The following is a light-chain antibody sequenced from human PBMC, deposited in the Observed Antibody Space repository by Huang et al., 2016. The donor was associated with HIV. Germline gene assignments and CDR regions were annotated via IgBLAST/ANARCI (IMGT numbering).Light chain of an antibody. Sequence: EIVLTQSPATLSLSPGERATLSCRASQSVSSSLAWYQQKPGQAPRLLIYESSNRATGIPARFSVSGSGTDFTLTISSLEPDDFAVYYCQQRRNWPLMYTFGQGTKLEIK. CDR1: QSVSSS. CDR3: QQRRNWPLMYT. CDR2: ESS. V-gene: IGKV3-11*01. J-gene: IGKJ2*01.